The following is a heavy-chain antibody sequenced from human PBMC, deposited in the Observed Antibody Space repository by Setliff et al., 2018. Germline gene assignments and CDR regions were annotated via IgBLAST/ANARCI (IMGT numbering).Heavy chain of an antibody. CDR3: ARVMVDYSRHWYAPYFDR. CDR1: GFSFSNCW. J-gene: IGHJ4*02. V-gene: IGHV3-7*03. D-gene: IGHD2-8*01. Sequence: SLRLSCTASGFSFSNCWVSWVRQAPGKGLEWLASINPHASEKYYVDSVKGRFTISRDNAKNTVYLQMNSLRVEDTAVYFCARVMVDYSRHWYAPYFDRWGQGTLVTVSS. CDR2: INPHASEK.